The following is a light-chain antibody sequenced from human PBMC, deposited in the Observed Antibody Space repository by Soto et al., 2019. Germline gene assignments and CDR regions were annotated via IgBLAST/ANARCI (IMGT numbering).Light chain of an antibody. CDR1: SSDVGGYNY. CDR3: NSYVGNNNFV. CDR2: EVS. Sequence: SALTQPPSASGSPGHSVTICCTGTSSDVGGYNYVSWYQQHPGKAPKLMIYEVSKRPSGVPDRFSGSKSGNTASLTVSGLQAEDEADYYCNSYVGNNNFVFGTGTKVTVL. J-gene: IGLJ1*01. V-gene: IGLV2-8*01.